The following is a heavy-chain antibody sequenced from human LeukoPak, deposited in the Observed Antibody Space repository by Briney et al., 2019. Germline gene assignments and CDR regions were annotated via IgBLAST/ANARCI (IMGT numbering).Heavy chain of an antibody. Sequence: GASVTVSCKASGYTFTNYGISWVRQAPGQGLEWMGWISTYNGNTNYAQKLQGRVTMTTDTSTSTAYMELRSLKSDDTAVYYCARDLGSSNWYYQFDYWGQGTLVTVSS. D-gene: IGHD6-13*01. CDR2: ISTYNGNT. CDR1: GYTFTNYG. CDR3: ARDLGSSNWYYQFDY. V-gene: IGHV1-18*01. J-gene: IGHJ4*02.